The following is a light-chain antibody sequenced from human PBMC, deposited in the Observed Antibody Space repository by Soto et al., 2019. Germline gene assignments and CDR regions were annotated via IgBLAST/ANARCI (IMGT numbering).Light chain of an antibody. CDR3: QQHNQWPIT. CDR1: QSAGNF. J-gene: IGKJ5*01. Sequence: EIVMTQSPAALSVSPGETASLSCRDSQSAGNFLAWYQQKPGQAPRLLIYYISTRATGIPARFSGSGSGTEFTLTINSLQSEDSAVYYCQQHNQWPITFGQGTRLEIK. V-gene: IGKV3D-15*01. CDR2: YIS.